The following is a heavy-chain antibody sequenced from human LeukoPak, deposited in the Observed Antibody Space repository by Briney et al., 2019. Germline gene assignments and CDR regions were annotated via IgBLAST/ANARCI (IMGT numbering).Heavy chain of an antibody. Sequence: GGSLRLSCAASGFTFSSYSMNWVRQAPGKGLEWVSSISSSSSYIYYADSVKGRFTISRDNAKNSLYLQMNSLRAEDTVVYYCASYSNYGGPFDYWGQGTLVTVSS. CDR3: ASYSNYGGPFDY. J-gene: IGHJ4*02. CDR1: GFTFSSYS. D-gene: IGHD4-11*01. V-gene: IGHV3-21*01. CDR2: ISSSSSYI.